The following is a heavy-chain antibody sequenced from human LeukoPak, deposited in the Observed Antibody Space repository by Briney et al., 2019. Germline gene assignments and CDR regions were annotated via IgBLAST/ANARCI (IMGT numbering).Heavy chain of an antibody. CDR2: INPDSGVT. V-gene: IGHV1-2*02. D-gene: IGHD2-15*01. Sequence: ASVTVSCKASGYTFTDYYMHWVRQAPGQGLEWMGWINPDSGVTNYPQTFQGRVTMTRDTSSSTAYMELIRLRSDDTAVYYCARDGTFDIWGQGTMVTVSS. J-gene: IGHJ3*02. CDR1: GYTFTDYY. CDR3: ARDGTFDI.